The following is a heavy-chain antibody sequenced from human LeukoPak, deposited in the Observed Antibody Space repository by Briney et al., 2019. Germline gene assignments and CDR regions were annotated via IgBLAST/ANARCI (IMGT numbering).Heavy chain of an antibody. D-gene: IGHD3-10*01. J-gene: IGHJ4*02. V-gene: IGHV3-30*18. CDR2: ISYDGSNK. CDR1: GFTFSSYG. Sequence: PGGSLRPSCAASGFTFSSYGMHWVRQAPGKGLEWVAVISYDGSNKYYADSVKGRFTISRDNSKNTLYLQMNSLRAEDTAVYYCAKGRGYGDYWGQGTLVTVS. CDR3: AKGRGYGDY.